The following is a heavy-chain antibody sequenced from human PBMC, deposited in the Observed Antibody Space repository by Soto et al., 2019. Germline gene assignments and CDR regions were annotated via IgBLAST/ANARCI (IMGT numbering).Heavy chain of an antibody. CDR3: AHRGSTADEAVEF. V-gene: IGHV2-5*02. D-gene: IGHD6-13*01. CDR1: GFSFRKTAAG. CDR2: IYWDDDD. J-gene: IGHJ4*02. Sequence: QITLKESGPTLVEPTQTLTLTCIFSGFSFRKTAAGVGWIRQPPGKALEWLALIYWDDDDRYSPSLKKRLTITKGPSKNQVVRTMTNMDPVDTATYFCAHRGSTADEAVEFWGQGIVV.